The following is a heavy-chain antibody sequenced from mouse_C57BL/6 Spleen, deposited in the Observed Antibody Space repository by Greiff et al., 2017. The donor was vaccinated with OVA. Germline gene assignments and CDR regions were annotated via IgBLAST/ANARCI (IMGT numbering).Heavy chain of an antibody. Sequence: EVQVVESGPGLVKPSQSLSLTCSVTGYSITSGYYWNWIRQFPGNKLEWMGYISYDGSNNYNPSLKNRISITRDTSKNQFFLKLNSVTTEDTATYYCARGADYYGSSYRAMDYWGQGTSVTVSS. J-gene: IGHJ4*01. D-gene: IGHD1-1*01. V-gene: IGHV3-6*01. CDR1: GYSITSGYY. CDR2: ISYDGSN. CDR3: ARGADYYGSSYRAMDY.